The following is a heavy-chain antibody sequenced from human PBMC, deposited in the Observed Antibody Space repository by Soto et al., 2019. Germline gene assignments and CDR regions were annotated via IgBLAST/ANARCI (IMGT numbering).Heavy chain of an antibody. CDR1: GGAISSYY. Sequence: PSETLSLTCTVSGGAISSYYWSWIRQPPGKGLEWIGYIYYSGSTNYNPSLKSRVTISVDTSKNQFSLKLSSVTAADTAVYYCARHADYGDSDANYFDSWGQGNLLTVSS. CDR3: ARHADYGDSDANYFDS. V-gene: IGHV4-59*08. CDR2: IYYSGST. J-gene: IGHJ4*02. D-gene: IGHD4-17*01.